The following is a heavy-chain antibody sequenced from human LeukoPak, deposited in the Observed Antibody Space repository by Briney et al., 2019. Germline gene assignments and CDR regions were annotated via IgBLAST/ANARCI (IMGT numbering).Heavy chain of an antibody. CDR3: ASSSWYALDY. Sequence: GGSLRLSCAASGFTFSSYEMNWVRQAPGKGLEWISHISSSGSTMYYADSVKGRFTISRDNAKNSLYLQMNSLRAEDTAIYYCASSSWYALDYWGQGTLVTVSS. D-gene: IGHD6-13*01. V-gene: IGHV3-48*03. CDR2: ISSSGSTM. J-gene: IGHJ4*02. CDR1: GFTFSSYE.